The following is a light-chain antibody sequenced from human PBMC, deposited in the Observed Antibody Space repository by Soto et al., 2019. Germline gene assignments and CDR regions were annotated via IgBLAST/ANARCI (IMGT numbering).Light chain of an antibody. CDR3: QQHRAFPFT. CDR2: AAS. J-gene: IGKJ4*01. V-gene: IGKV1-17*01. Sequence: DIQMTQSPSSLSAAVGDRVTITCRASQGIKNDLGWYQQKPGKTPKRLIYAASSLEGGVPSRFSASGSGTDFTLTISSLQPEDFATYYCQQHRAFPFTFGGGTKVDIK. CDR1: QGIKND.